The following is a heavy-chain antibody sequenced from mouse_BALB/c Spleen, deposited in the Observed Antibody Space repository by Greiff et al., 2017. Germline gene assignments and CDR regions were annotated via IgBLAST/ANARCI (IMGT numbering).Heavy chain of an antibody. CDR3: ARDLDYGSSYNFAY. V-gene: IGHV7-3*02. D-gene: IGHD1-1*01. J-gene: IGHJ3*01. CDR2: IRNKANGYTT. CDR1: GFTFTDYY. Sequence: EVKLMESGGGLVQPGGSLRLSCATSGFTFTDYYMSWVRQPPGKALEWLGFIRNKANGYTTEYSASVKGRFTISRDNSQSILYLQMNTLRAEDSATYYCARDLDYGSSYNFAYWGQGTLVTVSA.